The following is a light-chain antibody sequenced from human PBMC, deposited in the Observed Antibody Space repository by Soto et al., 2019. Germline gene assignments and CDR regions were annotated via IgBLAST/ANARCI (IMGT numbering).Light chain of an antibody. J-gene: IGLJ1*01. V-gene: IGLV1-47*01. CDR2: RNN. Sequence: QSVLTQPPSASGTPGQGVTISCAVSTSNIGSNYVYWYQQLPGTAPKPLIYRNNQRPSGVPDRFSGSQSGTSASLAISGLRSDDEADYFCATWDDSLNGFYVFGTGTKVT. CDR1: TSNIGSNY. CDR3: ATWDDSLNGFYV.